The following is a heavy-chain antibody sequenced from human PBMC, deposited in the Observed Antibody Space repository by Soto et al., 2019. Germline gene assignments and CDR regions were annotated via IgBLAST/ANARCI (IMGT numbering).Heavy chain of an antibody. CDR2: IHPEGSEK. V-gene: IGHV3-7*03. J-gene: IGHJ4*02. Sequence: EVQLVESGGGLVQPGGSLRLSCAVSGFIFSDYWMTWVRQAPGKGLEWVANIHPEGSEKYYVDSVKGRFTISRDNAKNSLYLHMISRRAEDTALYYCARARIDYWGRGTLITVSS. CDR1: GFIFSDYW. CDR3: ARARIDY.